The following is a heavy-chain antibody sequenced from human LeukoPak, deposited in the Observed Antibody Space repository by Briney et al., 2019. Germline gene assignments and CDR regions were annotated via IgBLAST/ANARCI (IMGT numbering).Heavy chain of an antibody. Sequence: GGSLRLSCAASGFTVSSNYMSWVRQAPGKGLEWVSVIYSGVSTYYADSVKGRFTISRDNSKNTLYLQMNSLRTEDTAVYYCARVAAAAGTNLGWFDPWGQGTLVTVSS. CDR2: IYSGVST. V-gene: IGHV3-53*01. CDR3: ARVAAAAGTNLGWFDP. J-gene: IGHJ5*02. D-gene: IGHD6-13*01. CDR1: GFTVSSNY.